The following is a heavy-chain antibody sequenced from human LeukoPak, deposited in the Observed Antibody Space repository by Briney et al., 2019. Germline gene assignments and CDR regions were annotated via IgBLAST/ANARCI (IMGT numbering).Heavy chain of an antibody. CDR2: INDVDTP. Sequence: GGSLRLSCAVSGFTVSTNHMTWVRQAPGKGLEWVSAINDVDTPYYADTVRGRFTISRDSAKNTLYLQMKSLRAEDTAVYYCARDMIHSSGAFDSWGKGTLVTVSS. CDR1: GFTVSTNH. D-gene: IGHD3-22*01. V-gene: IGHV3-53*01. J-gene: IGHJ4*02. CDR3: ARDMIHSSGAFDS.